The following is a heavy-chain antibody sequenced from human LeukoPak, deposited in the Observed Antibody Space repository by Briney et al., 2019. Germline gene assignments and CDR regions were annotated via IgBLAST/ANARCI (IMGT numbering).Heavy chain of an antibody. D-gene: IGHD3-22*01. J-gene: IGHJ4*02. CDR2: MNPYTGKT. CDR3: ARAPSPYYYDSSAYYSDY. V-gene: IGHV1-8*03. CDR1: RYTFTSFD. Sequence: ASVKVSCKTSRYTFTSFDINWVRQAAGQGLEWLGWMNPYTGKTGYAQKFQGRVTFTGDTSIRTAYMEVSSLTSEDTAVYYCARAPSPYYYDSSAYYSDYWGQGTLVTVSS.